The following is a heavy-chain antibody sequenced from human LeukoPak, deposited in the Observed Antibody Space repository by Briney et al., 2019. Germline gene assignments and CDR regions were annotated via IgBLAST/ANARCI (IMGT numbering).Heavy chain of an antibody. V-gene: IGHV4-59*01. D-gene: IGHD3-22*01. J-gene: IGHJ5*02. Sequence: SETLSLTCTVSGGSISSYYWSWIRQPPGKGLEWMGYIYYSGSTNYNPSLKSRVTISVDTSKNQFSLKLSSVTAADTAVYYCASQSITTYYYDSSGSRGGYWFDPWGQGTLVTVSS. CDR2: IYYSGST. CDR1: GGSISSYY. CDR3: ASQSITTYYYDSSGSRGGYWFDP.